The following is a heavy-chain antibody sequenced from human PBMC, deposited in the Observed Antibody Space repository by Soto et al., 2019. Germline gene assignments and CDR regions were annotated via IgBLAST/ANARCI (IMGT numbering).Heavy chain of an antibody. V-gene: IGHV4-59*01. Sequence: QVQLQESRTGLVKPSETLSLTCTVSGDSISSDYWSWVRQPPGKGLEWIGYVYYSGGTNYNPSLKSRLTISVDTSKQFSLNLTSATAADTAVYFCAGGGILFDFWGQGIPVTVSS. D-gene: IGHD6-13*01. J-gene: IGHJ4*02. CDR1: GDSISSDY. CDR3: AGGGILFDF. CDR2: VYYSGGT.